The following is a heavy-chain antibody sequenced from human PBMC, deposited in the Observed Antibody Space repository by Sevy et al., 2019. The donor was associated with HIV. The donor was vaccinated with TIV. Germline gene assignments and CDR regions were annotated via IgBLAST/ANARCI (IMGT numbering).Heavy chain of an antibody. J-gene: IGHJ4*02. CDR3: ARAPYSGYDYG. V-gene: IGHV4-59*13. CDR2: IYYSGST. CDR1: GGSISSYY. D-gene: IGHD5-12*01. Sequence: ETLSLTCTVSGGSISSYYWSWIRQPPGKGLEWIGYIYYSGSTNYNPSLKSRVTISVDTSKNQFSLKLSSVTAADTAVYYCARAPYSGYDYGWGQGTLVTVSS.